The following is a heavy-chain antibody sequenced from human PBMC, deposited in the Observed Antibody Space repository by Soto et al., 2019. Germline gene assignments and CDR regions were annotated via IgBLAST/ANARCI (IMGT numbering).Heavy chain of an antibody. CDR1: GFPFDDYA. CDR2: ISWNGASI. CDR3: ANLPLYGSGFDC. V-gene: IGHV3-9*01. J-gene: IGHJ4*02. D-gene: IGHD3-10*01. Sequence: EVQLVASGGGLVQPGRSLRLSCAASGFPFDDYAIHWVRQAPGRGLEWVAGISWNGASIGYADSVKGRFTISRDNAKNSLHLQMNSLISEDTALYYCANLPLYGSGFDCWGQGTLVTVSS.